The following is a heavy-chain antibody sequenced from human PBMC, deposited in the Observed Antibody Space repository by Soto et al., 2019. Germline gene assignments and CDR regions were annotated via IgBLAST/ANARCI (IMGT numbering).Heavy chain of an antibody. J-gene: IGHJ4*02. CDR1: GFTFGSYW. D-gene: IGHD3-3*01. CDR2: TNSDGSGT. Sequence: EVQLVESGGGLVQPGGSLRLACAASGFTFGSYWLHRFRQAPGKGLVWVSRTNSDGSGTGYPDSVKGRFTISRHNAKNTLYLQMNSLRAEDTAVYYCARVTSGYYTNWGQGTLVTVSS. V-gene: IGHV3-74*01. CDR3: ARVTSGYYTN.